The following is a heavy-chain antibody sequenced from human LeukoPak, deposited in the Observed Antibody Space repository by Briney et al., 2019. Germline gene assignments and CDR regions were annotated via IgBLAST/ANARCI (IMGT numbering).Heavy chain of an antibody. CDR2: IYYSGST. CDR1: GGSISSHY. J-gene: IGHJ4*02. Sequence: SETLSLTCTVSGGSISSHYWSWIRQPPGKGLEWIGYIYYSGSTNYNPSLKSRVTISVDTPKNQFSLKLSSVTAADTAVYYCARHSGSYYFDYWGQGTLVTVSS. CDR3: ARHSGSYYFDY. D-gene: IGHD1-26*01. V-gene: IGHV4-59*11.